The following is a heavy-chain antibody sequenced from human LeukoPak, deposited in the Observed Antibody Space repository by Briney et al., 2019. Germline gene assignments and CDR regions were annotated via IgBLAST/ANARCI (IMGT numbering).Heavy chain of an antibody. D-gene: IGHD6-19*01. V-gene: IGHV3-33*01. CDR1: GFNFKNYG. Sequence: PGRSLRLSCAASGFNFKNYGMHWVRQAPDKGLEWAAVIWYDGSKQYYADSVKGRFTIPRDNSKNMLYLQINSLRVEDTAVHYCARDIRSSYFDCWGQGTLVTVSS. CDR3: ARDIRSSYFDC. CDR2: IWYDGSKQ. J-gene: IGHJ4*02.